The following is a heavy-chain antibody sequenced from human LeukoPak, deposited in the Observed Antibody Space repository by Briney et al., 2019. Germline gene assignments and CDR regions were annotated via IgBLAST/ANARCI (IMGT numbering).Heavy chain of an antibody. CDR2: INPNSGGT. Sequence: EASVKVSCKASGYTFTGYYMHWVRQAPGQGLEWMGWINPNSGGTNYAQKFQGRVTMTRDTSISTAYMELSRLRSDDTAVCYCARGRGGGSYPYFDYWGQGTLVTVSS. V-gene: IGHV1-2*02. CDR1: GYTFTGYY. D-gene: IGHD1-26*01. J-gene: IGHJ4*02. CDR3: ARGRGGGSYPYFDY.